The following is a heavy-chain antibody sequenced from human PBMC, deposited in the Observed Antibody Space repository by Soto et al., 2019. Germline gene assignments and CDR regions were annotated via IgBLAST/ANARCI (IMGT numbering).Heavy chain of an antibody. CDR1: GCSIRSYY. D-gene: IGHD3-16*01. J-gene: IGHJ5*02. CDR2: IYYSGST. CDR3: ARMDYRGDWFDP. Sequence: LSGTCNVSGCSIRSYYWSWIRQPPGKGLEWSGDIYYSGSTNYKPSLKSRVTISVDTSKNQFSLKLSSVAAVDTVVYYCARMDYRGDWFDPWGQGTLVTVSS. V-gene: IGHV4-59*01.